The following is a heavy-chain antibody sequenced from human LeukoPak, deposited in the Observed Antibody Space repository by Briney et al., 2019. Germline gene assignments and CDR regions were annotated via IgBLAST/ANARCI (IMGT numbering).Heavy chain of an antibody. D-gene: IGHD3-22*01. J-gene: IGHJ4*02. CDR1: GGSISSGGYY. CDR2: IYYSGST. CDR3: ASYDSSATFDY. Sequence: SETLSLTCTVSGGSISSGGYYWSWIRQHPGKGLEWIGYIYYSGSTYYNPSLKSRVTISVDRSKNQFSLKLSSVTAADTAVYYCASYDSSATFDYWGQGTLATVSS. V-gene: IGHV4-31*03.